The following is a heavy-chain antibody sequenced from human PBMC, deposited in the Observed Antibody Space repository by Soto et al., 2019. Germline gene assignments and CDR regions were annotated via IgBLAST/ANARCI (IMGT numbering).Heavy chain of an antibody. V-gene: IGHV3-30*18. Sequence: GGSLRLSCAASGFTFSNYGMHWVRQAPGKGLEWVAVISRDGSNKYYADSVKGRFTISRDNSKNTLYLQMNSLRVEDTAVYYYAKDRGDASGSYLCLDVWGKGTTVTVSS. D-gene: IGHD3-10*01. CDR3: AKDRGDASGSYLCLDV. J-gene: IGHJ6*04. CDR2: ISRDGSNK. CDR1: GFTFSNYG.